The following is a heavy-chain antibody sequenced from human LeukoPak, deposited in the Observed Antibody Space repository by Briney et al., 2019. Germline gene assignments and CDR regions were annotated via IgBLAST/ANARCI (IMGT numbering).Heavy chain of an antibody. CDR3: AKVGSSGYYYYFDY. CDR1: GFTFSSYA. V-gene: IGHV3-23*01. Sequence: GGSLRLSCAASGFTFSSYAMSWVRQAPGKGLGWVSAISGSGGSTYYADSVKGRFTISRDNSKNTLYLQMNSLRAEDTAVYYCAKVGSSGYYYYFDYWGQGTLVTVSS. J-gene: IGHJ4*02. D-gene: IGHD3-22*01. CDR2: ISGSGGST.